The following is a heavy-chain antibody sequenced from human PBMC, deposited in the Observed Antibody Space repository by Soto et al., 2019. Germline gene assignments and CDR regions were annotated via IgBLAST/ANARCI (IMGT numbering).Heavy chain of an antibody. V-gene: IGHV3-13*05. D-gene: IGHD2-2*01. Sequence: GSLRLSCAASGFTFSTYDMHWVRQATGKGLEWVSAIGAADDPDCSGSVKGRFTISRENAKSSLSLQLNSLRVGDTAVYYCARAYSGQLPRRADYYYAMDVWGPGTTVTSSS. CDR3: ARAYSGQLPRRADYYYAMDV. J-gene: IGHJ6*02. CDR2: IGAADDP. CDR1: GFTFSTYD.